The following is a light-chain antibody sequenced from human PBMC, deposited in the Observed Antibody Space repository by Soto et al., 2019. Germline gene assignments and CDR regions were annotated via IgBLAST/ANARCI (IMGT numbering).Light chain of an antibody. CDR1: SSDVGGYNY. CDR2: EVS. V-gene: IGLV2-8*01. CDR3: CAYAGSGTVV. Sequence: QSALTQPPSASGSPGQSVTISCTGTSSDVGGYNYVSWYQQHPGKAPKLMIYEVSKRPSGVPDRFSGSKSDNTASLTVSGLQAEDEADYYCCAYAGSGTVVFGGGTKLTVL. J-gene: IGLJ2*01.